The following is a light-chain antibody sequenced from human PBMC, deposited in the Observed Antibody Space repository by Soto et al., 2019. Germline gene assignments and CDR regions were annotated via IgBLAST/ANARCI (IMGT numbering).Light chain of an antibody. CDR2: GAS. CDR1: QSVRSNF. J-gene: IGKJ5*01. Sequence: IGLTQSPGTLSLSPGERATLSCRASQSVRSNFLAWYQQKPGQAPRLLIYGASNRATGIPDRFSGSGSGTDFTLTINRLEPEDFAVYYCQQYGTLITFGQGTRLEI. V-gene: IGKV3-20*01. CDR3: QQYGTLIT.